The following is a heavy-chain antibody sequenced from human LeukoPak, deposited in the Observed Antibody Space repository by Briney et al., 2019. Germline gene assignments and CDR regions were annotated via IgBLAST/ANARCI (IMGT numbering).Heavy chain of an antibody. J-gene: IGHJ6*04. CDR3: AKEGDNYDFWSGYPPDV. Sequence: GGSLRLSCAASGFTFSSYAMSWVRQAPGKGLEWVSSIHGTGGSTYYADSVKGRFTISRDNSKNTLYLQMNSLRAEDTAVYYCAKEGDNYDFWSGYPPDVWGKGTTVTVSS. D-gene: IGHD3-3*01. CDR2: IHGTGGST. V-gene: IGHV3-23*01. CDR1: GFTFSSYA.